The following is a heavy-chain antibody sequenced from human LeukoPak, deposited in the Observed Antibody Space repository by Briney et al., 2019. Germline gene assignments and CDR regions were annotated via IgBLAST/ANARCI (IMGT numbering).Heavy chain of an antibody. J-gene: IGHJ4*02. Sequence: GGSLRLSCSASGFTFSTYFMHWVRQAPGKGLEYVSAISSNGGSTYYADSVKGRFTISRDNSKNTLCLQMSSLRAEDTAVYHCVKDDSYYYDSSGYPHWGQGTLVTVSS. CDR2: ISSNGGST. D-gene: IGHD3-22*01. CDR3: VKDDSYYYDSSGYPH. V-gene: IGHV3-64D*09. CDR1: GFTFSTYF.